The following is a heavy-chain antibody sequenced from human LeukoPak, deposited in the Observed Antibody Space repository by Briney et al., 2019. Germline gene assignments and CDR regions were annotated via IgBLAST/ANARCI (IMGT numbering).Heavy chain of an antibody. CDR3: AREGRRYDILTGPFYYFDY. Sequence: GGSLRLSCAASGFTFSSYSMNWLRQAPGKGLEWVSSISSSSSYIYYADSVKGRFTISRDNAKNSLYLQMNSLRAEDTAVYYCAREGRRYDILTGPFYYFDYWGQGTLVTVSS. CDR1: GFTFSSYS. D-gene: IGHD3-9*01. V-gene: IGHV3-21*01. J-gene: IGHJ4*02. CDR2: ISSSSSYI.